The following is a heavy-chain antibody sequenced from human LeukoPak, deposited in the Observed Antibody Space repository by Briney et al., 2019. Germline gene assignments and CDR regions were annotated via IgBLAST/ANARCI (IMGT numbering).Heavy chain of an antibody. CDR1: GFTVSTNY. CDR3: ARDFPLFN. V-gene: IGHV3-53*01. Sequence: EGSLRLSCAASGFTVSTNYMTWVRRAPGKGLEWVSVISSGGTTYYADSVKGRFTISRDTSRNTLYLQMNSLRVDDTAVYYCARDFPLFNWGQGTLVTVSS. J-gene: IGHJ4*02. CDR2: ISSGGTT.